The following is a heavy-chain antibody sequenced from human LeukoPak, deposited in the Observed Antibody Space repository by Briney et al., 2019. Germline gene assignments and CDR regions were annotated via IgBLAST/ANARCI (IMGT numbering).Heavy chain of an antibody. CDR2: IKSKTDGGTT. CDR1: GFTFSNAW. CDR3: TPFGRITMIRGASGEVDAFDI. Sequence: GGSLRLSCAASGFTFSNAWMAWVRQAPGKGLEWVGHIKSKTDGGTTDYAAPVKGRFTISRDDSKNTLYLEMNSLKTEDTAFYYCTPFGRITMIRGASGEVDAFDIWGQGTMVTVSS. J-gene: IGHJ3*02. D-gene: IGHD3-10*01. V-gene: IGHV3-15*01.